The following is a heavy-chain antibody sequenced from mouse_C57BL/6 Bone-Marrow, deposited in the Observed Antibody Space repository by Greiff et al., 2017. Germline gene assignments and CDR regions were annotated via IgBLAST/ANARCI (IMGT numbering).Heavy chain of an antibody. CDR3: ARRGGTGNCDWYFDV. D-gene: IGHD4-1*01. J-gene: IGHJ1*03. CDR2: ISNLAYSI. Sequence: EVNVVESGGGLVQPGGSLQLSCAASGFTFSDYGMAWVRQAPRKGPEWVAFISNLAYSIYYADTVTGRFTISREYAKNTLYLEMSSLRSEDTAMYYCARRGGTGNCDWYFDVWGTGTTVTVSS. CDR1: GFTFSDYG. V-gene: IGHV5-15*04.